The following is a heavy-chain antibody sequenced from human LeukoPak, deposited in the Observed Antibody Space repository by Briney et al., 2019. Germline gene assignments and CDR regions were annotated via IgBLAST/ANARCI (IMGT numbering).Heavy chain of an antibody. V-gene: IGHV3-11*01. CDR2: ISSSGSTI. J-gene: IGHJ5*02. D-gene: IGHD3-22*01. CDR1: GFTFSDFW. CDR3: ARSSWDYYDSSGYYRRFDP. Sequence: GGSLRLSCAASGFTFSDFWMSWARQAPGKGLEWVSYISSSGSTIYYADSVKGRFTISRDNAKNSLYLQMNSLRAEDTAVYYCARSSWDYYDSSGYYRRFDPWGQGTLVTVSS.